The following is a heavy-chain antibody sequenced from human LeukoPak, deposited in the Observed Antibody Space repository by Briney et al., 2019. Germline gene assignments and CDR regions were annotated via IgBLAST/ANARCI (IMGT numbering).Heavy chain of an antibody. Sequence: GGSLRLSCAASGFTFSSYGMHWVRHAPGKGLEWVAVISYDGSNKYYADSVKGRFTISRDNSKNTLYLQMNSLRAEDTAVYYCTKSGGYCGGDCYSPYYFDYWGQGTLVTDSS. D-gene: IGHD2-21*02. CDR1: GFTFSSYG. CDR2: ISYDGSNK. V-gene: IGHV3-30*18. CDR3: TKSGGYCGGDCYSPYYFDY. J-gene: IGHJ4*02.